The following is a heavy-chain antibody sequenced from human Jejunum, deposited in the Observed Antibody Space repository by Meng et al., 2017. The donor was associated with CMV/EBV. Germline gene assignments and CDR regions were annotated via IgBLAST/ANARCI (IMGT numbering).Heavy chain of an antibody. CDR2: IDSDGNND. CDR1: GFTLPTPG. J-gene: IGHJ4*02. V-gene: IGHV3-30*02. CDR3: AKDIDY. Sequence: VQRGGSGGDVCQPRWSWRPSGAASGFTLPTPGILWVRQAPGKGLQWVAFIDSDGNNDYYTYSVKGRFTISRDNSKNTVFLQMDRLRPEDSAIYYCAKDIDYWGRGTLVTVSS.